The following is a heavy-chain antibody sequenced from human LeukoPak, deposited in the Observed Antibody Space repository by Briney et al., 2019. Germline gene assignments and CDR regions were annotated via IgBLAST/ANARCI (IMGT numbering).Heavy chain of an antibody. J-gene: IGHJ5*02. Sequence: PSETLSLTCGVSGGSISSGGYSWSWIRQPPGKGLEWIGYIYSSGSTYYNLSLKSRVTISVDTSKNQFSLKLISVTAADTAVYYCARGDNNWFDPWGQGTLVTVSS. CDR2: IYSSGST. V-gene: IGHV4-30-4*07. CDR1: GGSISSGGYS. CDR3: ARGDNNWFDP.